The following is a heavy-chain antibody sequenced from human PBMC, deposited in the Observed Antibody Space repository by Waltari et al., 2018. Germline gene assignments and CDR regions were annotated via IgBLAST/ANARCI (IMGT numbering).Heavy chain of an antibody. CDR3: ASKMDGDYDPFDY. V-gene: IGHV1-69*04. CDR1: GGTFSSYA. CDR2: SIPILGIA. Sequence: QVQLVQSGAEVKKPGSSVKVSCKASGGTFSSYAISWVRQAPGQGLEWMGGSIPILGIANYAQEFQGRVTITADESTSTAYMELSSLRSEDTAVYYCASKMDGDYDPFDYWGQGTLVTVSS. D-gene: IGHD4-17*01. J-gene: IGHJ4*02.